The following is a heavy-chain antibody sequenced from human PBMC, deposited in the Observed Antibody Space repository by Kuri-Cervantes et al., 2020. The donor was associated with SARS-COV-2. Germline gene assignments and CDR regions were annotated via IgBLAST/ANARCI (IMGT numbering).Heavy chain of an antibody. V-gene: IGHV3-53*01. CDR3: ARSFEGWDV. CDR1: GFTVSSNY. Sequence: LSLTCAASGFTVSSNYMSWVRQAPGKGLEWVSVIYSGGSTYYADSVKGRFTISRDNSKNTLYLQMNSLRAEDTAVYYCARSFEGWDVWGQGTTVTVSS. CDR2: IYSGGST. J-gene: IGHJ6*02. D-gene: IGHD3-9*01.